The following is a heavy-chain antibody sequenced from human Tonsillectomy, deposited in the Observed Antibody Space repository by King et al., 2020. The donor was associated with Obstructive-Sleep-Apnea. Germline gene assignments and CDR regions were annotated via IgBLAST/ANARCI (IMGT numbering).Heavy chain of an antibody. J-gene: IGHJ4*02. D-gene: IGHD3/OR15-3a*01. Sequence: VQLVESGGGLVQPGGSLKLSCAASGFTFSGSAMHWVRQASGKGLEWVGRIRSKANSYATAYAASVKGRFTISRDDSKNTAYLQMNSMKTEDTAVYYWTRSRDWFDYDYWGQGTLVTVAS. CDR2: IRSKANSYAT. V-gene: IGHV3-73*01. CDR1: GFTFSGSA. CDR3: TRSRDWFDYDY.